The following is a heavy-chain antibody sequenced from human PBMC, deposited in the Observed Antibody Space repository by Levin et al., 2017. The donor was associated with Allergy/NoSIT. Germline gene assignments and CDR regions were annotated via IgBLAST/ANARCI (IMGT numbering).Heavy chain of an antibody. CDR2: VYYTGDS. D-gene: IGHD3-16*02. J-gene: IGHJ5*02. CDR3: AREYYWENWRYRGTWFDP. V-gene: IGHV4-59*13. Sequence: SQTLSLTCTVSGDSIYDSYWTWIRQPPEKELEWIGNVYYTGDSDYNPSLKSRVTMSVDTFQNQFSLKLTAVTPEDTAIYYCAREYYWENWRYRGTWFDPWGPGTPVIVSS. CDR1: GDSIYDSY.